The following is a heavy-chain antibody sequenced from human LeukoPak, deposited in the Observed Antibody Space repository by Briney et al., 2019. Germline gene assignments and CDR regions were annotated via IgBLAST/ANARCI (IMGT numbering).Heavy chain of an antibody. Sequence: GGSLRLSCAASGFTVSSNYMTWVRQAPGKGLEWVSLIYSGGSTYYADSVKGRFTISRDDSRNLLCLQMNSLRVDDTAVYYCVRGGSALDYWGQGSLVTVSS. CDR2: IYSGGST. J-gene: IGHJ4*02. CDR1: GFTVSSNY. V-gene: IGHV3-53*01. CDR3: VRGGSALDY.